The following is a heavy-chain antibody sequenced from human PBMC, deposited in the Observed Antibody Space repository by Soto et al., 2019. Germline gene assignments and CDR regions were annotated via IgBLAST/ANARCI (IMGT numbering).Heavy chain of an antibody. D-gene: IGHD3-3*01. J-gene: IGHJ4*02. Sequence: GGSLRLSCAASGFTFSSYSMNWVRQAPGKGLEWVSSISSSSSYIYYADSVKGRFTISRDNAKNSLYLQMNSLRAEDTAVYYCARDGGASIFGVVSYTDYWGQGTLVTVSS. CDR2: ISSSSSYI. CDR1: GFTFSSYS. CDR3: ARDGGASIFGVVSYTDY. V-gene: IGHV3-21*01.